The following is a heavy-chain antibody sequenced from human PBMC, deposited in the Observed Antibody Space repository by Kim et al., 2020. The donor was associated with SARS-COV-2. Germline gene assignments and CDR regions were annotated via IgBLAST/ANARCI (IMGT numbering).Heavy chain of an antibody. Sequence: YSPSFQGTVTSSADKSISTAYLQWSSLKASDTAMYYCARPLASSADAFDIWGQGTMVTVSS. V-gene: IGHV5-51*01. J-gene: IGHJ3*02. D-gene: IGHD3-22*01. CDR3: ARPLASSADAFDI.